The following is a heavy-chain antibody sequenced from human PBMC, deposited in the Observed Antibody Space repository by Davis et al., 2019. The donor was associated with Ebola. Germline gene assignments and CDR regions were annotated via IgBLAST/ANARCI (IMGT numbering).Heavy chain of an antibody. D-gene: IGHD2-8*02. Sequence: PGGSLRLSCAASGFTFREYYMSWVRQAPGKGLEWISYISSIRNNYTNYADSVKGRFTISRDNTKNSLYLQMNSLSVDDTGGYFCARDHCTVGSCHNDYWGQGTLVTVS. CDR2: ISSIRNNYT. CDR1: GFTFREYY. V-gene: IGHV3-11*06. CDR3: ARDHCTVGSCHNDY. J-gene: IGHJ4*02.